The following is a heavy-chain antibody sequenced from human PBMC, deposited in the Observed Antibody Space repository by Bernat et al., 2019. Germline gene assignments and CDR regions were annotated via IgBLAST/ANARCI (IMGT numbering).Heavy chain of an antibody. CDR3: AKVLEYSSGWYWGGAFDY. Sequence: QVQLVESGGGVVQPGRSLRLSCAASGFTFSSYGMHWVRQAPGKGLEWVAVISYDGSNKYYADSVEGRFTISRDNYKNTLYLQMNSLRAEDTAVYYCAKVLEYSSGWYWGGAFDYWGQGTLVTVSS. V-gene: IGHV3-30*18. J-gene: IGHJ4*02. D-gene: IGHD6-19*01. CDR2: ISYDGSNK. CDR1: GFTFSSYG.